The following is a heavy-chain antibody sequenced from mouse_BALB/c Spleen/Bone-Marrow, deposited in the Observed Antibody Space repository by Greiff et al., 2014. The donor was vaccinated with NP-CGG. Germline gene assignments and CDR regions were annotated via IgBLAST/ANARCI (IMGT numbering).Heavy chain of an antibody. CDR3: ARWHWGAMDY. CDR2: IYPGSGNT. Sequence: LVESGPELVKPGASVKISCKASGYTFTDYYINWVKQKPGQGLEWFGWIYPGSGNTKYNEKFKGKATLTVDTSSSTAYMQLSSLTSEDTAVYFCARWHWGAMDYWGQGTSVTVSS. V-gene: IGHV1-84*02. J-gene: IGHJ4*01. CDR1: GYTFTDYY.